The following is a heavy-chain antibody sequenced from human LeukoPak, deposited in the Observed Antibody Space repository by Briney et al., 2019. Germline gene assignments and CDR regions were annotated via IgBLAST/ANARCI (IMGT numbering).Heavy chain of an antibody. J-gene: IGHJ4*02. V-gene: IGHV1-24*01. D-gene: IGHD3-22*01. CDR3: AREGYYYDSSGYGTFGY. CDR2: FDPEKGET. CDR1: GYTLTELS. Sequence: ASVKVSCKVSGYTLTELSMHWVRQAPGKGFEWMGRFDPEKGETIYAQKFQGRVTITADESTSTAYMELSSLRSEDTAVYYCAREGYYYDSSGYGTFGYWGQGTLVTVSS.